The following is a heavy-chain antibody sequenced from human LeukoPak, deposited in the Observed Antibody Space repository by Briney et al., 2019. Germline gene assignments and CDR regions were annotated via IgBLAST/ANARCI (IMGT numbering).Heavy chain of an antibody. V-gene: IGHV3-23*01. CDR1: GLTFSDYS. CDR2: ISAGGGST. Sequence: GGSLRLSCAASGLTFSDYSMTWVRQAPGKGLFWVSGISAGGGSTSYADSVKGRFTISRDNSRNTLYRQMNSLRAEDTAVYYCAKDAAGPEYWGQGTLVTVSS. D-gene: IGHD6-13*01. J-gene: IGHJ4*02. CDR3: AKDAAGPEY.